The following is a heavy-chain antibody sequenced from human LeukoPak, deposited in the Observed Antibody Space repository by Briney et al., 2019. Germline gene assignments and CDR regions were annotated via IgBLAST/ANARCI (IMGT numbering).Heavy chain of an antibody. D-gene: IGHD3-10*01. V-gene: IGHV3-13*01. CDR2: IGTAGDT. J-gene: IGHJ4*02. Sequence: GGSLRLSCAASGFTFSSYDMHWVRQATGKGLEWVSAIGTAGDTYYPGSVKGRFTISRENAKNSLYLQMDSLRAGDTAVYYCARGAGRVYGSGSYSPFDYWGQGTLVTVSS. CDR3: ARGAGRVYGSGSYSPFDY. CDR1: GFTFSSYD.